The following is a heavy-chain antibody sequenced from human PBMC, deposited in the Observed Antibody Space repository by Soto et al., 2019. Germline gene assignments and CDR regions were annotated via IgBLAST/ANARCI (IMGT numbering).Heavy chain of an antibody. CDR1: GFALSYYN. V-gene: IGHV3-48*01. D-gene: IGHD2-21*01. CDR2: ISSSSGAT. J-gene: IGHJ4*02. Sequence: ESGGGLVQPGGSLRLSCAASGFALSYYNMKWVRQAPGKGLEWISDISSSSGATYYADSAKGRFTISRDYAKNSLYLQMNNLRVEDTAIYYCVRDSAYSFDYWGQGTLVTVSS. CDR3: VRDSAYSFDY.